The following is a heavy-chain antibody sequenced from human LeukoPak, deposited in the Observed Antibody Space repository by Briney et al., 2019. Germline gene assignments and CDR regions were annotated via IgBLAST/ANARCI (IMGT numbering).Heavy chain of an antibody. D-gene: IGHD6-19*01. CDR2: TYYRSKWYN. CDR1: GDSVSRNNAG. J-gene: IGHJ3*02. CDR3: ARGTGSSGWYSFLDI. V-gene: IGHV6-1*01. Sequence: SQTLSLTCAISGDSVSRNNAGWSWIRQSPSRGLEWLGRTYYRSKWYNDYAVSVKSRITINPDTSKNQFSLQLNSVTPEDTAVYYCARGTGSSGWYSFLDIWGQGTMVTVSS.